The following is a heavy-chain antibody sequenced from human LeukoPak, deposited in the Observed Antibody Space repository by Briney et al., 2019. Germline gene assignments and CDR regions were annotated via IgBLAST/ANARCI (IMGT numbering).Heavy chain of an antibody. CDR2: ICYSGST. V-gene: IGHV4-59*01. CDR1: GGSISSYY. J-gene: IGHJ4*02. D-gene: IGHD3-22*01. Sequence: PSETLSLTCTVSGGSISSYYWSWIRQPPGKGLEWIGYICYSGSTNYNPSLKSRVTISVDTSKNQFSLKLSSVTAADTAVYYCARGGTYYYDSSGYYPFDYWGQGTLVTVSS. CDR3: ARGGTYYYDSSGYYPFDY.